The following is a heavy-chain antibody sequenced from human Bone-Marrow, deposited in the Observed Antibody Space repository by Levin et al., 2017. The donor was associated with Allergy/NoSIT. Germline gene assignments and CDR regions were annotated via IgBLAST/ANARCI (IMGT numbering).Heavy chain of an antibody. J-gene: IGHJ6*02. CDR3: ARDLTSWIQLWYKRDYYYYYGMDV. Sequence: GESLKISCAASGFTFSSYAMHWVRQAPGKGLEWVAVISYDGSNKYYADSVKGRFTISRDNSKNTLYLQMNSLRAEDTAVYYCARDLTSWIQLWYKRDYYYYYGMDVWGQGTTVTVSS. D-gene: IGHD5-18*01. V-gene: IGHV3-30-3*01. CDR1: GFTFSSYA. CDR2: ISYDGSNK.